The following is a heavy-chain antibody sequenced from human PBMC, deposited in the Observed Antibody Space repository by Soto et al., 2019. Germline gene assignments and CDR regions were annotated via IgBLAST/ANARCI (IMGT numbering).Heavy chain of an antibody. D-gene: IGHD3-22*01. J-gene: IGHJ4*02. CDR3: ARGSADYYDSSGYPYYFDY. CDR1: GGSFSGYY. Sequence: PSETLSLTCAVYGGSFSGYYWSWIRQPPGKGLEWIGEINHSGSTNYNPSLKSRVTISVDTSKNQFSLKLSSVTAADTAVYYCARGSADYYDSSGYPYYFDYWGQGTLVTVSS. CDR2: INHSGST. V-gene: IGHV4-34*01.